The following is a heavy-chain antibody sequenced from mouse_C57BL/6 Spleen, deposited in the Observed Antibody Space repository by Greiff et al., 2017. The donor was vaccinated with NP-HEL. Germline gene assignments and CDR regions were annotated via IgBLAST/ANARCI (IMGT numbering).Heavy chain of an antibody. CDR1: GYAFSSSW. CDR3: ARGIYDGYYFHAMDY. Sequence: QVQLKQSGPELVKPGASVKISCKASGYAFSSSWMNWVKQRPGKGLEWIGRIYPGDGDTNYNGKFKGKATLTADKSSSTAYMQLSSLTSEDSAVYFCARGIYDGYYFHAMDYWGQGTSVTVSS. J-gene: IGHJ4*01. D-gene: IGHD2-3*01. CDR2: IYPGDGDT. V-gene: IGHV1-82*01.